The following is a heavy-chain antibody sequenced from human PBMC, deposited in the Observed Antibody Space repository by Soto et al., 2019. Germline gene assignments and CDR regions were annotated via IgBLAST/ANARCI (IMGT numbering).Heavy chain of an antibody. CDR3: ARGYSSSWFRFDY. D-gene: IGHD6-13*01. Sequence: QVQLVQSGAEVKKPGSSVKVSCKASGGTFSSYTISWVRQAPGQGLEWMGRIIPILGIANYAQKFQGRVTITADKSTRTAYMELSSLRSEDTAVYYCARGYSSSWFRFDYWGQGTLVTVSS. J-gene: IGHJ4*02. V-gene: IGHV1-69*02. CDR2: IIPILGIA. CDR1: GGTFSSYT.